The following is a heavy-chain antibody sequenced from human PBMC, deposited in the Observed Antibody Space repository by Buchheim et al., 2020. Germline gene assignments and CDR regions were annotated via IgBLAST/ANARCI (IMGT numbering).Heavy chain of an antibody. CDR3: VRDLVGGSDY. J-gene: IGHJ4*02. V-gene: IGHV3-74*01. D-gene: IGHD6-25*01. CDR1: GFTFSRFW. Sequence: EVQLVESGGGLIQPGGSLRLSCAASGFTFSRFWMYWVRQAPGKGLVWVSRIDEYGTITNYADSVKGRFTISRDNARNTLYLQMNSLRVEDTAVYYCVRDLVGGSDYWGQGIL. CDR2: IDEYGTIT.